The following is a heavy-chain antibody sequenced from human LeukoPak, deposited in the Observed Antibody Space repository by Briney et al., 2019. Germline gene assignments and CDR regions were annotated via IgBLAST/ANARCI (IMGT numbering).Heavy chain of an antibody. CDR3: ARETGGSGSYYSGAFDI. Sequence: SVKVSCKASGGAFSSYAISWVRQAPGQGLEWMGGIIPIFGTANYAQKFQGRVTITADESTSTAYMELSSLRSEDTAVYYCARETGGSGSYYSGAFDIWGQGTMVTVSS. CDR2: IIPIFGTA. CDR1: GGAFSSYA. J-gene: IGHJ3*02. D-gene: IGHD1-26*01. V-gene: IGHV1-69*01.